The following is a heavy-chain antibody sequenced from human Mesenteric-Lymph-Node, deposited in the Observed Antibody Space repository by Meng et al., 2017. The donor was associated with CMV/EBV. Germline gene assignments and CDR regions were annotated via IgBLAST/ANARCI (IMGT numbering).Heavy chain of an antibody. J-gene: IGHJ6*02. CDR3: ATSGGFYYYGMDV. V-gene: IGHV4-59*01. Sequence: GSLRLSCTVSGDSISSYYWTWIRQPPGKGLEWIGYIYYTGTTNYNRSLKRRVTMSVDTSKNQFSLKLSSVTAADTAMYYCATSGGFYYYGMDVWGQGTTVTVSS. D-gene: IGHD1-1*01. CDR1: GDSISSYY. CDR2: IYYTGTT.